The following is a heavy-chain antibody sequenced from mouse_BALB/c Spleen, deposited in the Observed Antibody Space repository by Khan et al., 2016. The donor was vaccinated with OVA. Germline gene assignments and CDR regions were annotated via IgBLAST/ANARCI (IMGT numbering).Heavy chain of an antibody. V-gene: IGHV3-2*02. CDR1: GYSITSDYA. D-gene: IGHD1-1*01. J-gene: IGHJ2*01. Sequence: QLEESGPGLVKPSQSLSLTCTVTGYSITSDYAWNWIRQFPGNKLEWMGYISYSGYTSYNPSLKSRISITRDTSKNQFFLQLNSVTTEDTATYYCARNNYYGYYFDYWGQGTTLTVSS. CDR2: ISYSGYT. CDR3: ARNNYYGYYFDY.